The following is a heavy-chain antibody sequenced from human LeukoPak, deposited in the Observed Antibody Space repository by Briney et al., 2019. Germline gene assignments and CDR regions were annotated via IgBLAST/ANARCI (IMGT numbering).Heavy chain of an antibody. V-gene: IGHV3-21*04. J-gene: IGHJ4*02. Sequence: PGGSLRLSCAASGFTFSSYSMNWVRQAPGKGLEWVSSISSSSSYIYYADSVKGRFTISRDNSKNTLYLQMNSLRAEDTAVYYCAKANFVDIVATITYYFDYWGQGTLVTVSS. CDR3: AKANFVDIVATITYYFDY. CDR1: GFTFSSYS. CDR2: ISSSSSYI. D-gene: IGHD5-12*01.